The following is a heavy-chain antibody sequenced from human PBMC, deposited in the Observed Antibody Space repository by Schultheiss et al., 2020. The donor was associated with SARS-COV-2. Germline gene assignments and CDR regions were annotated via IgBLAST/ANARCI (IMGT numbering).Heavy chain of an antibody. CDR2: IYYSGST. J-gene: IGHJ6*02. Sequence: SETLSLTCTVSGGSINSYYWTWIRQPPGKGLEWIGNIYYSGSTNYNPSLKSRVTISADTSRKHFSLRLNSVTAADTALYYCARVGYYYYAMDVWGQGTAVTVSS. V-gene: IGHV4-59*12. CDR1: GGSINSYY. CDR3: ARVGYYYYAMDV.